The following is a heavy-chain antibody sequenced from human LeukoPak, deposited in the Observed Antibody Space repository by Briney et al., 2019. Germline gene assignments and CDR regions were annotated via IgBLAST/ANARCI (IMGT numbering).Heavy chain of an antibody. CDR3: ARAPISWNSVGAFDI. J-gene: IGHJ3*02. D-gene: IGHD1-7*01. CDR2: ISSSGSTI. CDR1: GFTFSSYE. Sequence: PGGSLRLSCAASGFTFSSYEMNWVRQAPGKGLEWVSYISSSGSTIYYADSVKGRFTISRDNAKISLYLQMNSLRAEDTAVYYCARAPISWNSVGAFDIWGQGTMVTVSS. V-gene: IGHV3-48*03.